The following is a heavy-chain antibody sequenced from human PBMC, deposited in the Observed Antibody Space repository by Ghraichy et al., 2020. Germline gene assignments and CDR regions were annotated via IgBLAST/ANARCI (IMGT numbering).Heavy chain of an antibody. D-gene: IGHD4-23*01. CDR1: GGSIDNDSYY. J-gene: IGHJ2*01. V-gene: IGHV4-39*07. CDR3: ARLGHGGQLVNWYFDV. CDR2: LYYSGNT. Sequence: TLSLTCSVSGGSIDNDSYYWGWIRQPPGKGLEWIGTLYYSGNTYYNPSLKSRVTISLGTSKNQFSLNLSSVTAADTAEYYCARLGHGGQLVNWYFDVWGRGSLVTVSS.